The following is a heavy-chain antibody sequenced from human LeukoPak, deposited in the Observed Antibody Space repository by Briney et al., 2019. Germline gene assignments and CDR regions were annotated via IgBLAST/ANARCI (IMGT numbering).Heavy chain of an antibody. Sequence: GGSLRLSCAASGFTFSSYGMHWVRQAPGKGLEWVAVISYDGSNKYYADSVKGRFTISRDNSKDTLYLQMNSLRAEDTAVYYCAKDFIVGATTPLGYWGQGTLVTVSS. V-gene: IGHV3-30*18. CDR1: GFTFSSYG. CDR2: ISYDGSNK. CDR3: AKDFIVGATTPLGY. D-gene: IGHD1-26*01. J-gene: IGHJ4*02.